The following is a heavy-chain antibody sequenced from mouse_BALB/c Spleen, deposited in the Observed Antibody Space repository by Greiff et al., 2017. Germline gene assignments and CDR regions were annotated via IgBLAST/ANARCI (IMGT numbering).Heavy chain of an antibody. CDR3: ARQSRVVFYAMDY. V-gene: IGHV5-17*02. CDR2: ISSGSSTI. CDR1: GFTFSSFG. J-gene: IGHJ4*01. Sequence: EVMLVESGGGLVQPGGSRKLSCAASGFTFSSFGMHWVRQAPEKGLEWVAYISSGSSTIYYADTVKGRFTISRDNPKNTLFLQMTSLRSEDTAMYYCARQSRVVFYAMDYWGQGTSVTVSA.